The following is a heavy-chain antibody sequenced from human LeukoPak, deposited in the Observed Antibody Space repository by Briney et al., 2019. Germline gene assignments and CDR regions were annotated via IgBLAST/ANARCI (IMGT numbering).Heavy chain of an antibody. CDR3: AKRVAASSGANDY. J-gene: IGHJ4*02. D-gene: IGHD5-18*01. V-gene: IGHV3-23*01. Sequence: GGSLRLSCAASGFTFSNYAMSWVRQSPGKGLEWVSAISATGASTYYADSVKGRFTISRDNSKDTLFLQMNSLRAEDTAVYYCAKRVAASSGANDYWGQGTLVTVSS. CDR1: GFTFSNYA. CDR2: ISATGAST.